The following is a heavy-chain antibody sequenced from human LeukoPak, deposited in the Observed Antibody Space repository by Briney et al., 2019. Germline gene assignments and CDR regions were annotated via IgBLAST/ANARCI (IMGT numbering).Heavy chain of an antibody. D-gene: IGHD1-26*01. V-gene: IGHV4-4*02. CDR3: ARMSFSGNYPDAFDI. Sequence: SGTLSLTCAVSGGSISSSNWWSWVRQPPGKGLEWIGYIYYSGSTNYNPSLQSRVTISVDTSRNQFSLKLSSVTAADTAVYYCARMSFSGNYPDAFDIWGQGTMVTVSS. CDR2: IYYSGST. CDR1: GGSISSSNW. J-gene: IGHJ3*02.